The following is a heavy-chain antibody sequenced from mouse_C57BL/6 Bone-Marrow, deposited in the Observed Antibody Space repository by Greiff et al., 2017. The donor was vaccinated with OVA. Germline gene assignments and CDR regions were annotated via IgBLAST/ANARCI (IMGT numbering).Heavy chain of an antibody. CDR3: AEGDYDAMDY. CDR2: IYPGSGNT. V-gene: IGHV1-76*01. J-gene: IGHJ4*01. Sequence: VQLQQSGAELVRPGASVKLSCKASGYTFTDYYINWVKQRPGQGLEWIARIYPGSGNTYYNEKFKGKATLTAEKSSSTAYMQLSSLTSEDSAVDYVAEGDYDAMDYWGQGTAVTVSA. CDR1: GYTFTDYY.